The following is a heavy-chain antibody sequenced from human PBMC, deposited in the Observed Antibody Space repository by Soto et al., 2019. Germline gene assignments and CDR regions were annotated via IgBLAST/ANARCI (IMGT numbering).Heavy chain of an antibody. D-gene: IGHD3-22*01. CDR1: GGSISSDY. CDR3: ARDPGYYDSSGFPPYYGMDV. V-gene: IGHV4-59*01. J-gene: IGHJ6*02. Sequence: SETLPLTCTVSGGSISSDYWSWVRQPPGKGLEWIGYIYYSGSTNYKPSLKSRVTISVDTSKNQFSLKLSSVTAADTAVYYCARDPGYYDSSGFPPYYGMDVWGQGTTVT. CDR2: IYYSGST.